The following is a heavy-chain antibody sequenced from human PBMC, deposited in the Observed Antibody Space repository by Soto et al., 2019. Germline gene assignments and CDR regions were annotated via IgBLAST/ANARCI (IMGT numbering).Heavy chain of an antibody. J-gene: IGHJ4*02. Sequence: ASVKVSCKASGYTFTSYGISWVRQAPGQGLEWMGWISAYNGNTNYAQKLQGRVTMTTDTSTSTAYMELRSLRSDDTAVYYCARDHVDIVATTLYYFDYWGQGTLVTVSS. CDR2: ISAYNGNT. V-gene: IGHV1-18*04. CDR3: ARDHVDIVATTLYYFDY. CDR1: GYTFTSYG. D-gene: IGHD5-12*01.